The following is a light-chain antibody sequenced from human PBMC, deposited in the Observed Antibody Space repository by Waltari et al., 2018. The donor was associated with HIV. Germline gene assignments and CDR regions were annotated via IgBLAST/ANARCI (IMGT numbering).Light chain of an antibody. Sequence: QSALTQPASVSGSPGQSIVISCTGTSDAVGSYNFVSWYQQHPGKVPKLVIYDVTSRPSGVSNRFSGSKSGNTASLTISGLRADDEADYYCSSYVGSSTSWLFGGGTKLTV. CDR1: SDAVGSYNF. J-gene: IGLJ3*02. CDR3: SSYVGSSTSWL. V-gene: IGLV2-14*03. CDR2: DVT.